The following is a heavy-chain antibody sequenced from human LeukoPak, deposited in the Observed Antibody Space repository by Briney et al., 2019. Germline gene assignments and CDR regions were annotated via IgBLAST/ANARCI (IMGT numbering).Heavy chain of an antibody. CDR2: IGGRGGST. D-gene: IGHD3-3*01. V-gene: IGHV3-23*01. J-gene: IGHJ4*02. CDR3: ARDPGVVAFHYFDY. CDR1: GFTFSSHA. Sequence: GGSLRLSCAASGFTFSSHAMGWVRQAPGKGLEWVSGIGGRGGSTYYAGSVKGRFTISRDNSQNTLYLHMNSLRAGDTAVYYCARDPGVVAFHYFDYWGQGSLVTVSS.